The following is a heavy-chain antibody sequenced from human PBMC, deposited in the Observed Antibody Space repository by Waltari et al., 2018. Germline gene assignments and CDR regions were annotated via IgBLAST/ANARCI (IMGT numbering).Heavy chain of an antibody. CDR3: ARGGAAAGIDY. Sequence: EVQLVESGGGLVQPGGSLILSCAASGFPFRRYSMNRVRQAPGKGLEWVSYNSSSSSTIYYADSVKGRFTISRDNAKNSLYLQMNSLRAEDTAVYYCARGGAAAGIDYWGQGTLVTVSS. J-gene: IGHJ4*02. D-gene: IGHD6-13*01. CDR1: GFPFRRYS. CDR2: NSSSSSTI. V-gene: IGHV3-48*04.